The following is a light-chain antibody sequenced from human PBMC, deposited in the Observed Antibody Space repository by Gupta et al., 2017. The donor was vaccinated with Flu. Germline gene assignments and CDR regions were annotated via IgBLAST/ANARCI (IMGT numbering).Light chain of an antibody. J-gene: IGKJ1*01. Sequence: DIQMTQSPSSLSASVGDRVTITCRASQSIASYVNWYQQKLGEAPKLLIYVASNLQSGVPSRFSGSGSGTDFTLTISRPQPEDFATYYCQQSDNTPHTFGQGTKVEIK. CDR2: VAS. V-gene: IGKV1-39*01. CDR1: QSIASY. CDR3: QQSDNTPHT.